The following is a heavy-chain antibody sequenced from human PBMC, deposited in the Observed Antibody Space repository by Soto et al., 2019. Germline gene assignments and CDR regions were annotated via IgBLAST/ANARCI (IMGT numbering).Heavy chain of an antibody. D-gene: IGHD2-15*01. J-gene: IGHJ6*02. Sequence: GGSLRLSCAASGFTFSSYAMHWVRQAPGKGLEWVAVISYDGSNKYYADSVKGRFTISRDNSKNTLYLQMNSLRAEDTAVYYCARPGNYCSGGSCYSYYYGMDVWGQGTTVTVSS. CDR2: ISYDGSNK. CDR1: GFTFSSYA. V-gene: IGHV3-30-3*01. CDR3: ARPGNYCSGGSCYSYYYGMDV.